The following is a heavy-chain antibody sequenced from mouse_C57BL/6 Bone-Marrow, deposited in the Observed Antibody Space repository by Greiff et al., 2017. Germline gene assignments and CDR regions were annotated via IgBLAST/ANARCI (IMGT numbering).Heavy chain of an antibody. Sequence: QVQLQQPGAELVMPGASVKLSCKASGYTFTSYWMHWVKQRPGQGLEWIGEIDPSDSYTTYNQKFKGQSTLTVDKSASTAYMQLSSLTSEDSAVYYRARESNYGSWLAYWGQGTLVTVSA. D-gene: IGHD2-5*01. CDR2: IDPSDSYT. V-gene: IGHV1-69*01. CDR3: ARESNYGSWLAY. J-gene: IGHJ3*01. CDR1: GYTFTSYW.